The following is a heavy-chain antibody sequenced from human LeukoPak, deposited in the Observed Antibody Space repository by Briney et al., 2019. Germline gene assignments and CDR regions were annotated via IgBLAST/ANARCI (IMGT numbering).Heavy chain of an antibody. V-gene: IGHV3-30*18. CDR1: GFTFSNAW. D-gene: IGHD1-26*01. J-gene: IGHJ4*02. CDR2: ISYDGSNK. CDR3: AKGFEGATPSY. Sequence: PGGSLRLSCAASGFTFSNAWMSWVRQAPGKGLEWVAVISYDGSNKYYADSVKGRFTISRDNSKNTLYLQMNSLRAEDTAVYYCAKGFEGATPSYWGQGTLVTVSS.